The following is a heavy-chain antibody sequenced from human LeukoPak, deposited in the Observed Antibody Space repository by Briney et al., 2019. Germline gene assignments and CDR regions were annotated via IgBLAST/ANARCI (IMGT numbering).Heavy chain of an antibody. CDR2: IDWDDDE. J-gene: IGHJ4*02. D-gene: IGHD3-3*01. CDR1: GFSLNTSGMR. CDR3: ARHYYDFWGGPGPFDY. Sequence: SGPTLVNPTQTLTLTCTFSGFSLNTSGMRASWIRQPPGKALEWLARIDWDDDEFYSTSLKTRLTISKDTSKSQVVLTMTNMDPVDSATYYCARHYYDFWGGPGPFDYWGQGTLVTVSS. V-gene: IGHV2-70*04.